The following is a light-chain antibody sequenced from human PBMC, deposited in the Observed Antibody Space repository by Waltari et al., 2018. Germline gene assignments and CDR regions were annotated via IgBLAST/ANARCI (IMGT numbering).Light chain of an antibody. V-gene: IGKV3-11*01. CDR1: QDVNDY. CDR3: QQRYA. J-gene: IGKJ4*01. CDR2: DDS. Sequence: EIVLTQSPATLSLSPGQRAALSSRASQDVNDYFAWYQKKPGQHPRLLIYDDSKRATGIPARFSGSGSGTDFTLTISTLEPEDFGVYYCQQRYAFGGGTKVEI.